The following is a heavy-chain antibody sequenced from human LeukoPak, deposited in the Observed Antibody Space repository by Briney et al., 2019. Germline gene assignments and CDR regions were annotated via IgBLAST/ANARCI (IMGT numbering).Heavy chain of an antibody. V-gene: IGHV3-9*02. Sequence: QTGGSLRLSCAASGFTSDDYPMPWVRQAPGKGLEWVSGISWNSGSIGYADSVKGRFTISRDNAKNSLYLQMSSLRAEDTALYYCAKGYCSSTSCYTDYWGQGTLVTVSS. CDR3: AKGYCSSTSCYTDY. CDR1: GFTSDDYP. J-gene: IGHJ4*02. CDR2: ISWNSGSI. D-gene: IGHD2-2*02.